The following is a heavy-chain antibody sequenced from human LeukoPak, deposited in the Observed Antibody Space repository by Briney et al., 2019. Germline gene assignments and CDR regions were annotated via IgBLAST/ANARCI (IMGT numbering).Heavy chain of an antibody. J-gene: IGHJ4*02. Sequence: GGSLRLSCAASGFTFSSYAMSWVRQAPGKGLEWVSSFSGSGPSTYYTDSVKGRFTISRDNSKNTLHLQMSSLRAEDTAIYYCARDSTYYLRYGYFDSWGQGILVTVSS. CDR3: ARDSTYYLRYGYFDS. D-gene: IGHD3-22*01. CDR2: FSGSGPST. CDR1: GFTFSSYA. V-gene: IGHV3-23*01.